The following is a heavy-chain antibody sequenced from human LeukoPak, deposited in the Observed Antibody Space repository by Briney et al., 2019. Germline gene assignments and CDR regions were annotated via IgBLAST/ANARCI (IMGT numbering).Heavy chain of an antibody. J-gene: IGHJ4*02. CDR1: GGSISSGYYP. CDR3: ARSQQHLVVFDY. V-gene: IGHV4-30-2*01. CDR2: IFHTRST. D-gene: IGHD6-13*01. Sequence: SETLSLTCAVSGGSISSGYYPWSWIRQPPGRGLEWIGYIFHTRSTYYNPSLESRVTISVDRSKNQFSLRLTSVTAADTAVYYCARSQQHLVVFDYWGQGTLVTVSS.